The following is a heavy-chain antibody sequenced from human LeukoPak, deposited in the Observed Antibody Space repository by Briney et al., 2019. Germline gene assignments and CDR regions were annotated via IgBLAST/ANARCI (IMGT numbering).Heavy chain of an antibody. Sequence: ASVKVSCKASGYTFTGYYMHWVRQAPGRGLEWMGWINPNSGGTNYAQKFQGRVTMTRDTSISTAYMELSRLRSDDTAVYYCARAWAYSSSWYREGVDPWGQGTLVTVSS. CDR3: ARAWAYSSSWYREGVDP. D-gene: IGHD6-13*01. V-gene: IGHV1-2*02. CDR2: INPNSGGT. J-gene: IGHJ5*02. CDR1: GYTFTGYY.